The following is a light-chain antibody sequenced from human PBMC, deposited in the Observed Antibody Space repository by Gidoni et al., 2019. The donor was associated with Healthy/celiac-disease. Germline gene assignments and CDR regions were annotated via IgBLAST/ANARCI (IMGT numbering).Light chain of an antibody. V-gene: IGKV3-20*01. CDR3: QQSGSSLVT. Sequence: EIVLTQSPGTLSLSPGERATLSCRASQSISSSFLAWYQQKPGQAPRLLIYGASSRATGIPDRFTGSGSGTDFTLTISRLEPEDFAVYYCQQSGSSLVTFXGXTKVEIK. CDR1: QSISSSF. J-gene: IGKJ4*01. CDR2: GAS.